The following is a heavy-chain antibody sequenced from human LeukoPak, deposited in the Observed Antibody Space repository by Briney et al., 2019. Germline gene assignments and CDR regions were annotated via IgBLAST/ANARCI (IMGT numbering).Heavy chain of an antibody. CDR2: IYTSGST. Sequence: PSETLSLTCTVSGGSISSGSYYWSWIRQPAGKGLEWIGRIYTSGSTNYNPSLKSRVTISVDTSKNQFSLKLSSVTAADTAVYYCARRGWVGQLDYYYGMDVWGQGTTVTVSS. CDR3: ARRGWVGQLDYYYGMDV. V-gene: IGHV4-61*02. CDR1: GGSISSGSYY. D-gene: IGHD6-6*01. J-gene: IGHJ6*02.